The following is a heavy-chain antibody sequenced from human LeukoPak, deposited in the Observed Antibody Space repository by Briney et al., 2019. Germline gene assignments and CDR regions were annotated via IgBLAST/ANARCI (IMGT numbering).Heavy chain of an antibody. V-gene: IGHV4-34*01. Sequence: PSETLSLTCAVYGGSFSGYYWSWIRQPPGKGLEWIGEINHSGSTNYSPSLKSRVTISVDTSKNQFSLKLSSVTAADTAVYYCARKWQTIFGVVRNWFDPWGQGTLVTVSS. J-gene: IGHJ5*02. CDR1: GGSFSGYY. CDR3: ARKWQTIFGVVRNWFDP. D-gene: IGHD3-3*01. CDR2: INHSGST.